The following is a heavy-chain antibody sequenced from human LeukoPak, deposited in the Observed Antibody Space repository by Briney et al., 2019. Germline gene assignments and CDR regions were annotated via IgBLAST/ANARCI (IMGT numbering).Heavy chain of an antibody. J-gene: IGHJ5*02. V-gene: IGHV1-58*01. D-gene: IGHD1-26*01. CDR1: GFTFTSSA. Sequence: SVKVSCKASGFTFTSSAVQWVRQARGQRLGWIGWIVVGSGNTNYAQKFQERVTITRDMSTSTAYMGLSSLRSEDTAVYYCAADDVQRGSYPNWFDPWGQGNLVTVSS. CDR2: IVVGSGNT. CDR3: AADDVQRGSYPNWFDP.